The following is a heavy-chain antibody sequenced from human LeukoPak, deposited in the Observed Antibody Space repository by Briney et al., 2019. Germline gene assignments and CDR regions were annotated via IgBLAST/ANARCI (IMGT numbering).Heavy chain of an antibody. CDR1: GGSISSYY. CDR3: ARDLYYYGSGSLLIPLDYGMDV. J-gene: IGHJ6*02. D-gene: IGHD3-10*01. CDR2: IYYSGST. Sequence: SETLSLTCTVSGGSISSYYWSWIRQPPGKGLEWIGYIYYSGSTNYNPSLKSRVTISVDTSKNQFSLKLSSVTAADTAVYYCARDLYYYGSGSLLIPLDYGMDVWGQGTTVTVSS. V-gene: IGHV4-59*08.